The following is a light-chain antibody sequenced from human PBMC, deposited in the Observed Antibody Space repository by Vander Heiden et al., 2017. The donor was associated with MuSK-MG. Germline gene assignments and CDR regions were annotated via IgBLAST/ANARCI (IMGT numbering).Light chain of an antibody. CDR2: AAS. CDR1: QSINSH. Sequence: IQMTQSPSSLSASAGDRVTITCRASQSINSHLHWCQQKPGKAPKLLIYAASSLQSGVPSRFSGSGSGTDFTLTISSLQSEDFATYYCQQTYSTPCTFGQGTKVEIK. J-gene: IGKJ1*01. V-gene: IGKV1-39*01. CDR3: QQTYSTPCT.